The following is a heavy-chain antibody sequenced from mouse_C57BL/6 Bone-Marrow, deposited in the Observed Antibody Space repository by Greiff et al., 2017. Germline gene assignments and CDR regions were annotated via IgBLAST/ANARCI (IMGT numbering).Heavy chain of an antibody. Sequence: QVQLQQSGAELATPGASVKLSCKASGYTFTSYGIRWVKQRPGQGLEWIGEIYPRRGNTYYNDKFKGKATLTADNTSSTVYMELRSLKSEDCAVYLCARPGRSYLDYWGQGTTRTVSS. D-gene: IGHD3-3*01. CDR3: ARPGRSYLDY. V-gene: IGHV1-81*01. CDR1: GYTFTSYG. CDR2: IYPRRGNT. J-gene: IGHJ2*01.